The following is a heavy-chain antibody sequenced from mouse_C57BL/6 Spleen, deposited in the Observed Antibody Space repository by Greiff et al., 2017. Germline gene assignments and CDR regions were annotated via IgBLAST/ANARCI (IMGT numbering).Heavy chain of an antibody. CDR2: ISNLAYSI. J-gene: IGHJ1*03. D-gene: IGHD1-1*01. CDR3: ARQATTVVADWYFDV. V-gene: IGHV5-15*01. Sequence: EVMLVESGGGLVQPGGSLKLSCAASGFTFSDYGMAWVRQAPRKGPEWVAFISNLAYSIYYADTVTGRFTISRENAKNTLYLEMSSLRSEDTAMYYCARQATTVVADWYFDVWGTGTTVTVSS. CDR1: GFTFSDYG.